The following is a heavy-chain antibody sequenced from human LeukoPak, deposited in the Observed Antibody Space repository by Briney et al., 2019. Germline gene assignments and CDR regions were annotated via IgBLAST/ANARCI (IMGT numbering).Heavy chain of an antibody. J-gene: IGHJ5*02. D-gene: IGHD3-3*01. CDR1: GFISYDYG. Sequence: GGSLRLSCASSGFISYDYGMVWVRQAPGKGREWVSSISAHGRNTYYAHSVKGRFTMSRDNSNNMVNLQINRLTDEDTAVYYCARDVRTLEPSDYYGYFDPWGQGTLVTVSS. CDR2: ISAHGRNT. CDR3: ARDVRTLEPSDYYGYFDP. V-gene: IGHV3-23*01.